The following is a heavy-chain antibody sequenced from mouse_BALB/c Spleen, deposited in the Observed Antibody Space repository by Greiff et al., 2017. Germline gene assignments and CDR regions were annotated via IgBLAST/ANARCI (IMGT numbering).Heavy chain of an antibody. J-gene: IGHJ2*01. Sequence: EVQLQQSGPELVKPGASVKMSCKASGYTFTSYVMHWVKQKPGQGLEWIGYINPYNDGTKYNEKFKGKATLTSDKSSSTAYMELSSLTSEDSAVYYCARAGFITTVVEPYYFDYWGQGTTLTVSS. CDR1: GYTFTSYV. CDR2: INPYNDGT. CDR3: ARAGFITTVVEPYYFDY. D-gene: IGHD1-1*01. V-gene: IGHV1-14*01.